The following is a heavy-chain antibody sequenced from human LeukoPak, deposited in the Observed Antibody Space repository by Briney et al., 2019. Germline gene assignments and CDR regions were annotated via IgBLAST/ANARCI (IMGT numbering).Heavy chain of an antibody. V-gene: IGHV3-64*01. Sequence: GGSLRLSCAASGFTFSSYAMHWVRQSPGKGLEYVSAISNGGGSTHYANSVKGRFTISRDNSKNTLYLQMVSLRAEDMAVYYCARPYYDIWSAYDYWGQGTLVTVSS. CDR3: ARPYYDIWSAYDY. J-gene: IGHJ4*02. D-gene: IGHD3-3*01. CDR1: GFTFSSYA. CDR2: ISNGGGST.